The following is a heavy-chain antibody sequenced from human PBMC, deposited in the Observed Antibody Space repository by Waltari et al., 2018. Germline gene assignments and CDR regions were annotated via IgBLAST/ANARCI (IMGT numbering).Heavy chain of an antibody. D-gene: IGHD4-17*01. Sequence: QVQLQQWGAGLLKPSETLSLTCAVYGGSFSGYYWSWIRQPPGKGLEWIGEINHRGSTNYNPSLKSRVTISVDSSKNQFSPKRSSVTAADTAVYYCARTTVTTRDVWGKGTTVTVSS. V-gene: IGHV4-34*01. CDR3: ARTTVTTRDV. CDR1: GGSFSGYY. CDR2: INHRGST. J-gene: IGHJ6*04.